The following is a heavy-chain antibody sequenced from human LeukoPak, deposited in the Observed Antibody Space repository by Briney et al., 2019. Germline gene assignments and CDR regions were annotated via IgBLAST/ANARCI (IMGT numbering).Heavy chain of an antibody. CDR1: DGSINSYY. J-gene: IGHJ6*02. CDR2: IYYNGNT. CDR3: ARGRSNYYGMDV. V-gene: IGHV4-59*01. Sequence: PSETLSLTCSVSDGSINSYYWNWIRRPPGKGLEWIGYIYYNGNTNYSASLKSRVTMSVDTSKNLFSLKVSSVTAADTAVYYCARGRSNYYGMDVWGQGTTVTVSS. D-gene: IGHD1-26*01.